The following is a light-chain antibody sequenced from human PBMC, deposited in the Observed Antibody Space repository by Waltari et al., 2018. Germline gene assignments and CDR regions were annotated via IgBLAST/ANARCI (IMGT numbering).Light chain of an antibody. CDR1: QDISNN. V-gene: IGKV1-33*01. Sequence: DIQMTQSPSSLSASVGDRVTITCQASQDISNNLNWYQQKPGKAPKLLISYASTLERGVPLRFSGSRSGTSFTFIISSLQPEDIAIYFCQQYDDFPLTFGGGTKIEIK. CDR2: YAS. J-gene: IGKJ4*01. CDR3: QQYDDFPLT.